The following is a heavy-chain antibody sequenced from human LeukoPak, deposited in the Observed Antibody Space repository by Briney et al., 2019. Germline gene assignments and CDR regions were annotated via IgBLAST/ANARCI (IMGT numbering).Heavy chain of an antibody. Sequence: ASVKVSCKASGYTFTDYYMHWVRQAPGQGLEWMGWINPNSGGTNYAQNFQGRVTMTRDTSISTAYMEFSRLRSDDTAMYYCARDVFAEHSTHHKFDPWGQGTLVIVSS. CDR1: GYTFTDYY. CDR3: ARDVFAEHSTHHKFDP. V-gene: IGHV1-2*02. J-gene: IGHJ5*02. D-gene: IGHD2-2*01. CDR2: INPNSGGT.